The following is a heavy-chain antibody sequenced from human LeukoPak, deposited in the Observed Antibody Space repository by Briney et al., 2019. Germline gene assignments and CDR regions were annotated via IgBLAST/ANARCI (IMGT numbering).Heavy chain of an antibody. Sequence: GESLKISCKGSGYSFTSYWIGWVRQMPGKGLEWMGIIYPGDSDTRYSPSFQGQVTISADKSISTAYLQWSSLKASDTAMYYCARHARYCGGDCYYIDYWGQGTLVTVSS. CDR1: GYSFTSYW. CDR2: IYPGDSDT. V-gene: IGHV5-51*01. CDR3: ARHARYCGGDCYYIDY. J-gene: IGHJ4*02. D-gene: IGHD2-21*02.